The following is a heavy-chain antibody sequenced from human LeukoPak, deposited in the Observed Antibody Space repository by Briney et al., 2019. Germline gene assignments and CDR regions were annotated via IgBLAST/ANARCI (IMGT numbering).Heavy chain of an antibody. CDR1: GFTFSSYG. V-gene: IGHV3-30*18. J-gene: IGHJ6*02. CDR2: ISYDGSNK. CDR3: AKDLLGYCSSTSCYGGMDV. D-gene: IGHD2-2*01. Sequence: GGSLRLSCAASGFTFSSYGMHWVRQAPGKGLEWVAVISYDGSNKYYADSVNGRFTISRDNSKNTLYLQMNSLRAEDTAVYYCAKDLLGYCSSTSCYGGMDVWGQGTTVTVSS.